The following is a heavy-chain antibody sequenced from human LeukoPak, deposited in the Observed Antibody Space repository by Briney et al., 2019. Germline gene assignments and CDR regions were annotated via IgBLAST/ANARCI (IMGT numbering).Heavy chain of an antibody. D-gene: IGHD3-22*01. Sequence: ASVKVSCKASGYTFTAYYMHWVRQAPGQGLEWMGWINLNSGGTNYAQKFQGRVTMTRDTSISAAYMELGSLGSDDTAVYYCAARVYYYDSSAFDIWGQGTMVTVSS. CDR3: AARVYYYDSSAFDI. CDR1: GYTFTAYY. V-gene: IGHV1-2*02. J-gene: IGHJ3*02. CDR2: INLNSGGT.